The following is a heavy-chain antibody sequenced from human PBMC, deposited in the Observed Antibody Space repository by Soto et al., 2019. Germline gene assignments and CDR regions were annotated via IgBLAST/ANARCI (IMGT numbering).Heavy chain of an antibody. CDR2: ISGSGGST. CDR3: AKGESDDFWSGYYIGLKFYFDY. Sequence: GGSLRLSCAASGFTFSSYAMSWVRQAPGKGLEWVSAISGSGGSTYYADSVKGRFTISRDNSKNTLYLQMNSLRAEDTAVYYCAKGESDDFWSGYYIGLKFYFDYWGQGTLVTVSS. CDR1: GFTFSSYA. V-gene: IGHV3-23*01. D-gene: IGHD3-3*01. J-gene: IGHJ4*02.